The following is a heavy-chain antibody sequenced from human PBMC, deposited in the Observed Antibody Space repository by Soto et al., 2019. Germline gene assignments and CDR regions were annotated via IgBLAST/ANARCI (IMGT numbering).Heavy chain of an antibody. V-gene: IGHV3-64D*08. CDR2: ISSNGGST. CDR1: GFTFSSYA. Sequence: PGGSLRLSCSASGFTFSSYAMHWVRQAPGKGLEYVSAISSNGGSTHYADAVKDRFTISRDNSKNTLYLQMSSLRAEDTAVYYCVKARNSSPSVYFDYWGRGTLVTVSS. D-gene: IGHD6-6*01. CDR3: VKARNSSPSVYFDY. J-gene: IGHJ4*02.